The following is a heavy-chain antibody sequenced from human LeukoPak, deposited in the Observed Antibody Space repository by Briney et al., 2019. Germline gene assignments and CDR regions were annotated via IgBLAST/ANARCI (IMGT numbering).Heavy chain of an antibody. J-gene: IGHJ4*02. D-gene: IGHD3-10*01. V-gene: IGHV4-34*01. CDR3: ASVLNDYFDY. CDR1: GASFGGYY. CDR2: INHTGNT. Sequence: PSETLSLTCAVYGASFGGYYWSWIRQPPGKGLEWLGEINHTGNTNYNPSLKSRVTMSVDTSKNQFSLELSSVTAADTAVYYRASVLNDYFDYWGQGTLVTVSS.